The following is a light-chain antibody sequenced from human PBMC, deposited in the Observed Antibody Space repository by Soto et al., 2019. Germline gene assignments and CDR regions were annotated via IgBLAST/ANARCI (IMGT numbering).Light chain of an antibody. CDR1: SSNIGSNY. Sequence: QSVLTQPPSASGTPGQRVTISCSGSSSNIGSNYVYWYQQLPGTAPKLLIYRNNQQPSGVPDRFSGSKSGTSASLAISGLRSEDEADYYCAAWDDSLSALVFGGGTKLTVL. J-gene: IGLJ2*01. CDR2: RNN. V-gene: IGLV1-47*01. CDR3: AAWDDSLSALV.